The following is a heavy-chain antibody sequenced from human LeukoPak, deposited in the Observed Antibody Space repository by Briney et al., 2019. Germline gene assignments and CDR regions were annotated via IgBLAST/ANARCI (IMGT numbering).Heavy chain of an antibody. Sequence: SQTLSLTCTVSGGSISSGGYYWSWIRQHPGTGLEWIGYIYYSGSTYYNPSLKSRVTISVDTSKNQFSLKLSSVTAADTAVYYCARAASGWYNLGAFDIWGQGTMVTVSS. J-gene: IGHJ3*02. CDR1: GGSISSGGYY. V-gene: IGHV4-31*03. CDR2: IYYSGST. D-gene: IGHD6-19*01. CDR3: ARAASGWYNLGAFDI.